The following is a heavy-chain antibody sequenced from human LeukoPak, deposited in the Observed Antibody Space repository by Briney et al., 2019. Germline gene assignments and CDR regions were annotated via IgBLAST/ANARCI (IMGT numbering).Heavy chain of an antibody. Sequence: SETLSLTCTVSGDSINSRTYYWGWIRQPPGKGLEWIGSMYHSGSTYYNPSLKSRVTISVDTSKNQLSLNLNSVTAADTAVYYCARGRSGSYYDAFDIWGQGTMVTVSS. D-gene: IGHD1-26*01. V-gene: IGHV4-39*07. CDR1: GDSINSRTYY. J-gene: IGHJ3*02. CDR2: MYHSGST. CDR3: ARGRSGSYYDAFDI.